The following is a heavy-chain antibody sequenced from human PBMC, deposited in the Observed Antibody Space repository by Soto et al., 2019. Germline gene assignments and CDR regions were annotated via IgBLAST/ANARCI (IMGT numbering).Heavy chain of an antibody. Sequence: QVQLQQWGAGLLKPSETLSLTCAVYGGSFSGYYWSWIRQPPGKGLEWIGEINHSGSTNYNPSLKSRVTISVDTSKNQFSLKLSSVTAADTAVYYCASNAWTDYWGQGTLVTVSS. CDR1: GGSFSGYY. CDR2: INHSGST. V-gene: IGHV4-34*01. J-gene: IGHJ4*02. D-gene: IGHD5-12*01. CDR3: ASNAWTDY.